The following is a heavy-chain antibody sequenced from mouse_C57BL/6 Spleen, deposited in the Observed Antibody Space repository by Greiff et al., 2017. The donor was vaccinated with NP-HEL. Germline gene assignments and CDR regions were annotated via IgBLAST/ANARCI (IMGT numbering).Heavy chain of an antibody. Sequence: QVQLQQPGAELVKPGASVKLSCQASGYTFTSYWMHWVKQRPGQGLEWIGMIHPNSGSTNYNEKFKSKATLTVDKSSSTAYMQLSSLTSEDSAVYSCARYGGFYAMDYWGQGTSVTVSS. CDR2: IHPNSGST. D-gene: IGHD1-1*01. CDR1: GYTFTSYW. V-gene: IGHV1-64*01. CDR3: ARYGGFYAMDY. J-gene: IGHJ4*01.